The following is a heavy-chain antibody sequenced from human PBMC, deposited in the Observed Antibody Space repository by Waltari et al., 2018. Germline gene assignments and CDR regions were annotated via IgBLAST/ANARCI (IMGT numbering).Heavy chain of an antibody. CDR1: GYTFTGYY. V-gene: IGHV1-2*04. CDR2: INPNRGGT. Sequence: QVQLVQSGAEVKKPGASVKVSCKASGYTFTGYYMHWVRQAPGQGLEWMGWINPNRGGTNYAQKFQGWVTMTRDTSISTAYMELSRLRSDDTAVYYCARTAAAAYYFDYWGQGTLVTVSS. CDR3: ARTAAAAYYFDY. J-gene: IGHJ4*02. D-gene: IGHD6-13*01.